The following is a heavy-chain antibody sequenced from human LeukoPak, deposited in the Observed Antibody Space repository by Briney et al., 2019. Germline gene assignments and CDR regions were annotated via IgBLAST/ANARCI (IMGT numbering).Heavy chain of an antibody. CDR1: GYTFTKYG. V-gene: IGHV1-18*01. J-gene: IGHJ5*02. CDR2: ISGYNGNT. CDR3: ARVEWGSGWYGGYNWFDP. Sequence: ASVKVSCKASGYTFTKYGISWVRQAPGQGLEWMGWISGYNGNTNYAQKVQGRVTMTTDISTGTAYMELRTLRFDDTAVYYCARVEWGSGWYGGYNWFDPWGQATLVTVSS. D-gene: IGHD6-19*01.